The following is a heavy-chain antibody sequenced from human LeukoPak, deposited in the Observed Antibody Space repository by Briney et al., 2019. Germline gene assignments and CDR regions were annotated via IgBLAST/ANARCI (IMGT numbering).Heavy chain of an antibody. J-gene: IGHJ4*02. CDR3: ARKALRITIFGVVIRGCYFDY. Sequence: SETLSLTCAVYGGSFSGYYWSWIRQPPGKGLEWSGEINHSGSTNYNPSLKSRVTISVDKSKNQFSLKLSSVTAADTAVYYCARKALRITIFGVVIRGCYFDYWGQGTLVTVSS. D-gene: IGHD3-3*01. CDR1: GGSFSGYY. V-gene: IGHV4-34*01. CDR2: INHSGST.